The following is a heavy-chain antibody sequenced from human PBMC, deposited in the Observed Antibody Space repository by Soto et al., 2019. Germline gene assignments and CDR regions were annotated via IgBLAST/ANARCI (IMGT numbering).Heavy chain of an antibody. CDR1: GGSFTAYY. J-gene: IGHJ6*02. CDR3: ARGPRNSGYGTGAGFYYSYNGMDV. D-gene: IGHD5-12*01. CDR2: INHSGTT. Sequence: SETLSLTGCVYGGSFTAYYWRWIRQPPGQGLEYIGEINHSGTTNYSPSLKSRVSISIDTSKNHFSLNLSSVTAADTAVYYCARGPRNSGYGTGAGFYYSYNGMDVWGQGTTVTVSS. V-gene: IGHV4-34*01.